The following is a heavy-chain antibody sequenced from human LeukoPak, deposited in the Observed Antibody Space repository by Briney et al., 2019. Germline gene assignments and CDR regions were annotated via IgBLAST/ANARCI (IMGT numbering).Heavy chain of an antibody. J-gene: IGHJ4*02. D-gene: IGHD3-3*01. CDR2: MNPNSGNT. Sequence: ASVKVSCKASGYTFTSYDINWVRQATGQGLEWMGWMNPNSGNTGYAQKLQGRVTMTTDTSTSTAYMELRSLRSDDTAVYYCARALVGIWSGYPYFDYWGQGTLVTVSS. CDR3: ARALVGIWSGYPYFDY. CDR1: GYTFTSYD. V-gene: IGHV1-8*01.